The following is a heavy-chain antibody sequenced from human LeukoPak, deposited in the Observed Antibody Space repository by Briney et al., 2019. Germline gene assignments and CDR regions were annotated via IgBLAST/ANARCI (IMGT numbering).Heavy chain of an antibody. CDR1: GFTFSSYA. J-gene: IGHJ4*02. D-gene: IGHD4/OR15-4a*01. Sequence: LRLSCAASGFTFSSYAMSWVRQAPGKGLEWIGEINHSGSTNYNPSLKSRVTISVDTSKNQFSLKLSSVTAADTAVYYCARGRVPCDYWGQGTLVTVSS. CDR3: ARGRVPCDY. CDR2: INHSGST. V-gene: IGHV4-34*01.